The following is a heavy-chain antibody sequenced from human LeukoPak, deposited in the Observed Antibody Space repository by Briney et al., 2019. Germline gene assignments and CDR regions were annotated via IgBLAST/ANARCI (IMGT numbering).Heavy chain of an antibody. V-gene: IGHV1-18*01. D-gene: IGHD3-22*01. Sequence: GASVKVSCKASGYTFTNYGISWLRQAPGQGLKWMGWISAYNGDTKYAQNLQGRVTMTTDTSTSTAYMELRSLRSDDTAVYYCARDNPYYYLYWGQGTLVTVSS. CDR1: GYTFTNYG. J-gene: IGHJ4*02. CDR3: ARDNPYYYLY. CDR2: ISAYNGDT.